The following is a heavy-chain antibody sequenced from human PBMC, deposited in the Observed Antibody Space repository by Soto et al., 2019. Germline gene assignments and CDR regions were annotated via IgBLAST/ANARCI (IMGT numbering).Heavy chain of an antibody. J-gene: IGHJ6*02. CDR3: ATERQLTIFRMAIAGGVDA. V-gene: IGHV3-23*01. Sequence: GGSLRLSCAASGFPFSSQAMSWVRQSPGKGLEWVSAISGSGVNTYYADSVNGRFTISRDISKNTLFLQMNSLRAEDTAVYYCATERQLTIFRMAIAGGVDAWGQGTTVTVSS. D-gene: IGHD3-3*01. CDR1: GFPFSSQA. CDR2: ISGSGVNT.